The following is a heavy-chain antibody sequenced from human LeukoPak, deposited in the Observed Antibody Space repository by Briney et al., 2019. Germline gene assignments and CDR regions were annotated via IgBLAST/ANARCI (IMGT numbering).Heavy chain of an antibody. CDR3: GGGDGDLVY. CDR1: GDSLSSGDYY. Sequence: SETLSLTCTVSGDSLSSGDYYWRWLRQPPGRGLEGLGHIYYSGSTNYNPSLKSPVIISVDTAKDKFSLKLTAVTATDTSVYYCGGGDGDLVYWGRGGLAAVCS. J-gene: IGHJ4*02. V-gene: IGHV4-30-4*01. CDR2: IYYSGST. D-gene: IGHD4-17*01.